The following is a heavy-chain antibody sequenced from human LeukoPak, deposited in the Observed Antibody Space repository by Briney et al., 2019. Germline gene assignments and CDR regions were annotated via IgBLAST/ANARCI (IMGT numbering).Heavy chain of an antibody. J-gene: IGHJ6*03. D-gene: IGHD6-13*01. CDR2: IDTNTGGT. V-gene: IGHV1-2*02. CDR1: GYTFTGYY. CDR3: VRETGGYSSRWSPSYYYYMDV. Sequence: ASVKVSCKASGYTFTGYYMHWVRQAPGQGLEWMGWIDTNTGGTNYAQNFQGRVTMTRDTSISTAYMELSRLRSDDTAMYYCVRETGGYSSRWSPSYYYYMDVWGKGTTVTVSS.